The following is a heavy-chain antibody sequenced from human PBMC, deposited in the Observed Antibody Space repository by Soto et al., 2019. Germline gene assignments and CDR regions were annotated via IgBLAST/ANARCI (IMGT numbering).Heavy chain of an antibody. CDR2: ISGSSGST. Sequence: GTLRRACAASVFTFSSYAMSWVRQAPGKGLEWVSAISGSSGSTYYTDSVKGRFTISRDNSKNTLYLQMSSLRAEDTAVYYCAKCDWNDYYFDYWGQGTLVTVSS. CDR3: AKCDWNDYYFDY. D-gene: IGHD1-1*01. J-gene: IGHJ4*02. V-gene: IGHV3-23*01. CDR1: VFTFSSYA.